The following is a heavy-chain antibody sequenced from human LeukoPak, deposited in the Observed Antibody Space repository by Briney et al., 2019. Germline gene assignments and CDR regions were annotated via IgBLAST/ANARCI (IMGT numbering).Heavy chain of an antibody. Sequence: PSETLSLTCTVSGGSISSSSYYWGWIRQPPGKGLEWIGRIYTSGSTNYNPSLKSRVTMSVDTSENQFSLKLSSVTAADTAVYYCARETDIAAAGTMVFDPWGQGTLVTVSS. D-gene: IGHD6-13*01. V-gene: IGHV4-39*07. CDR3: ARETDIAAAGTMVFDP. CDR2: IYTSGST. J-gene: IGHJ5*02. CDR1: GGSISSSSYY.